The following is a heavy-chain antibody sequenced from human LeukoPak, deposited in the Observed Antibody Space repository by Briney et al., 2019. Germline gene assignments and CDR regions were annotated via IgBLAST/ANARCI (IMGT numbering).Heavy chain of an antibody. D-gene: IGHD6-19*01. V-gene: IGHV3-23*01. J-gene: IGHJ4*02. CDR3: AKVVAIAVAGNDY. CDR1: GFTFSGYA. CDR2: ISGSGDST. Sequence: GGSLRLSCAASGFTFSGYAMSWVRQAPGKGLEWVSAISGSGDSTYYADSVKGRFTISRDNSKNTLYLQMNSLRAEDTSVYFCAKVVAIAVAGNDYWGQGTLVTVSS.